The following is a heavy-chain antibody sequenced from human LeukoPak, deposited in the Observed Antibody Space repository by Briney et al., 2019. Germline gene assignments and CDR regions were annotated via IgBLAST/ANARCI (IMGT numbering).Heavy chain of an antibody. CDR1: GFTFDDYA. Sequence: GRSLRLSCAVSGFTFDDYAMHWVRQAPGKGLEWVSGISWNSGSIGYADSVKGRFTISRDNAKNSLYLQMNSLRAEDTALYYCAKEGRFGEFLGYYFDYWGQGTLVTVSS. CDR3: AKEGRFGEFLGYYFDY. J-gene: IGHJ4*02. CDR2: ISWNSGSI. D-gene: IGHD3-10*01. V-gene: IGHV3-9*01.